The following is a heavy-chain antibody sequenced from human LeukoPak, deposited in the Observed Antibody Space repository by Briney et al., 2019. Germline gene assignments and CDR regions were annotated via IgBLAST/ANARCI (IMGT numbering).Heavy chain of an antibody. CDR3: ARVEPVVPAARSMDV. CDR2: ISAYNGNT. CDR1: GYTFTSYG. D-gene: IGHD2-2*01. Sequence: ASVKVSCNSSGYTFTSYGISWVRQAPGQGLEWVGWISAYNGNTNYAQKPQGRGTMTTDTYKSTANMELQSLSSNDTAVYYCARVEPVVPAARSMDVWGKGTTVTVSS. J-gene: IGHJ6*03. V-gene: IGHV1-18*01.